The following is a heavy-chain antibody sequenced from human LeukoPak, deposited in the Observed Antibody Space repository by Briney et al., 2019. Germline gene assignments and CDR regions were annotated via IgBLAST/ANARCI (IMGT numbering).Heavy chain of an antibody. CDR2: IYYSGST. Sequence: PSETLSLTCTVSGVSISSSNSYWGWIRQPPGKGLEWIGSIYYSGSTYYNPSLKSRVTISVDTSKNQFSLKLSSVTAADTAVYYCAREAGPVSTDYWGQGTLVTVSS. J-gene: IGHJ4*02. D-gene: IGHD4-11*01. V-gene: IGHV4-39*07. CDR3: AREAGPVSTDY. CDR1: GVSISSSNSY.